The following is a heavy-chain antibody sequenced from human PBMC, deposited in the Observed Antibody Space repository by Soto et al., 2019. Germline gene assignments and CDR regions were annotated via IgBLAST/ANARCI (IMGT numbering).Heavy chain of an antibody. CDR2: IDPSDSYT. CDR3: AAMKGGWLQSTRARHYYYGMDV. D-gene: IGHD5-12*01. V-gene: IGHV5-10-1*01. J-gene: IGHJ6*02. CDR1: GYSFTSYW. Sequence: GESLKISCKGSGYSFTSYWISWVRQMPGKGLEWMGRIDPSDSYTNYSPSFQGHVTISADKSISTAYLQWSSLKASDTAMYYCAAMKGGWLQSTRARHYYYGMDVWGQGTTVTVSS.